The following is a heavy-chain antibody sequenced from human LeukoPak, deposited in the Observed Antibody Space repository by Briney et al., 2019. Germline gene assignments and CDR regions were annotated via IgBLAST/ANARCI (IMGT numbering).Heavy chain of an antibody. CDR2: IRYDGSNK. Sequence: SGGSLRLSCAASGFTFSSYGMHWVRQAPGKGLEWVAFIRYDGSNKYYADSVKGRFTISRDNAKNSLYLQMNSLRAEDTAVYYCASGVAAAEDYWGQGTLVTVSS. D-gene: IGHD6-13*01. J-gene: IGHJ4*02. V-gene: IGHV3-30*02. CDR1: GFTFSSYG. CDR3: ASGVAAAEDY.